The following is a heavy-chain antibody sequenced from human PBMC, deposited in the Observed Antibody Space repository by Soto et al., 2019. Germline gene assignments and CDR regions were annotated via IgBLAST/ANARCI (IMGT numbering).Heavy chain of an antibody. CDR3: ARTGYGPGFPYYYGMDV. CDR1: GGSMSSYY. V-gene: IGHV4-59*01. Sequence: PSETLSLTCTVSGGSMSSYYWSWIRQPPGKGLEWIGYIYYSGSTNYNPSLKSRVTMSVDTPKNQFSLKLSSVTAADTAVYYCARTGYGPGFPYYYGMDVWGQGTTVTVSS. D-gene: IGHD3-10*01. J-gene: IGHJ6*02. CDR2: IYYSGST.